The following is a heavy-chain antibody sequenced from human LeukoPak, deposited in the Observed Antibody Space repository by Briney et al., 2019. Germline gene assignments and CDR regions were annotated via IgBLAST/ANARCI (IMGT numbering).Heavy chain of an antibody. D-gene: IGHD6-13*01. CDR3: ASSSSWYPEYFQH. V-gene: IGHV4-38-2*02. CDR1: GYSISSGYY. CDR2: IYHSGST. J-gene: IGHJ1*01. Sequence: SETLSLTCTVSGYSISSGYYWGWIRQPPGKGLEWIGSIYHSGSTYYNPSLKSRVTMSVDTSKNQFSLKLSSVTAADTAVYYCASSSSWYPEYFQHWGQGTLVTVSS.